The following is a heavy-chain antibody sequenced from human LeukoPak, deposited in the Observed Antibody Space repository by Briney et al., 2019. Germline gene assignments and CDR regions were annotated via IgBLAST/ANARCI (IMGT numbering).Heavy chain of an antibody. Sequence: GGSLRLSCAASGFTFSTYAMSWVRQAPGKGLEWVSTIIGSGESTYCADSVKGRFTISRDNSKNTLYLQVNSLRVEDTGFYYCAKHLSSSSRYYYDSWGQGTLVTVSS. D-gene: IGHD6-13*01. CDR3: AKHLSSSSRYYYDS. J-gene: IGHJ4*02. CDR2: IIGSGEST. V-gene: IGHV3-23*01. CDR1: GFTFSTYA.